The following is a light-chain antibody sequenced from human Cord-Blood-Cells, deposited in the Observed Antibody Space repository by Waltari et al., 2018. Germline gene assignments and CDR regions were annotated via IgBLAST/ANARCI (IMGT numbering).Light chain of an antibody. CDR1: SSDVGSYNL. CDR2: EGS. V-gene: IGLV2-23*01. Sequence: QSALTQPASVSGSPGQSITISCTGTSSDVGSYNLVSWYQQHPGKAPKLMIYEGSKRPSGVPNGSPASKSATTASLTILGLRAKDEADYYGCSYAGISTWGFGGGTKRPVL. J-gene: IGLJ3*02. CDR3: CSYAGISTWG.